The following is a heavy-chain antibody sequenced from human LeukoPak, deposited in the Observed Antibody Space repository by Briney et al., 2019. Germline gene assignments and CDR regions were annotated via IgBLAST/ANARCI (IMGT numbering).Heavy chain of an antibody. D-gene: IGHD5-18*01. CDR3: AEGFVDTAMVASYYYYGMDV. J-gene: IGHJ6*04. Sequence: ASVKVSCKASGGTFSSYAISWVRQAPGQGLEWMGGIIPIFGTANYAQKFQGRVTITADESTSTAYMELSSLRSEDTAVYYCAEGFVDTAMVASYYYYGMDVWGKGTTVTVSS. CDR2: IIPIFGTA. CDR1: GGTFSSYA. V-gene: IGHV1-69*13.